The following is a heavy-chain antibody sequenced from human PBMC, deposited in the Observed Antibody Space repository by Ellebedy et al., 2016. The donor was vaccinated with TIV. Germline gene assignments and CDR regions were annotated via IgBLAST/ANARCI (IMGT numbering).Heavy chain of an antibody. V-gene: IGHV3-23*01. CDR2: ISGSGRST. D-gene: IGHD3-10*01. Sequence: PGGSLRLSCAASGFTFSSFAMSWVRQAPGKGLEWVSAISGSGRSTYYADSVRGRFTISRDNTKNSLYLQMNSLRAEDTAIYYCARHTYGSGPMSEYFQHWGQGTLVTVSS. CDR3: ARHTYGSGPMSEYFQH. CDR1: GFTFSSFA. J-gene: IGHJ1*01.